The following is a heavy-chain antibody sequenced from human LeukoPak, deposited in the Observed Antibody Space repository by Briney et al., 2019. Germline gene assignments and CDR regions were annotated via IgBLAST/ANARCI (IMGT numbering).Heavy chain of an antibody. D-gene: IGHD6-19*01. J-gene: IGHJ4*02. CDR2: IKKDGSEE. V-gene: IGHV3-7*01. CDR1: GFTFSSSW. CDR3: ARISTAVAGVDY. Sequence: TGGSLRLSCGASGFTFSSSWMSWVRQAPGKGLEWVANIKKDGSEEYYVDSVKGRFTISRDNAKNLVYLQMDSLRVEDTAVYYCARISTAVAGVDYWGQGTLVTVSS.